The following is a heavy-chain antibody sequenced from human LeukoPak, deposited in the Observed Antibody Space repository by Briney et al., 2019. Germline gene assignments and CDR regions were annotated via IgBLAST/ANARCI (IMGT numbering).Heavy chain of an antibody. Sequence: GGSLRLSCAASGFTFSSYAMSWVRQAPGKGLEWVSGISSSGGDTPYADSVKGRFTISRDNPRNTLFLQMNSLRAEDAAIYYCTRKDSDLNPFDFWGQGTLVTVSS. CDR2: ISSSGGDT. V-gene: IGHV3-23*01. CDR1: GFTFSSYA. CDR3: TRKDSDLNPFDF. J-gene: IGHJ4*02.